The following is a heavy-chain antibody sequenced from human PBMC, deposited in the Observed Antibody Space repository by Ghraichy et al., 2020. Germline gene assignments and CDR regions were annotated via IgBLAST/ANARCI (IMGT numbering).Heavy chain of an antibody. CDR3: ARDAFPQYYDFWSGQNYYYGMDV. D-gene: IGHD3-3*01. V-gene: IGHV4-30-4*01. J-gene: IGHJ6*02. CDR1: GGSISSGDYY. Sequence: SETLSLTCTVSGGSISSGDYYWSWIRQPPGKGLEWIGYIYYSGSTYYNPSLKSRVTISVDTSKNQFSLKLSSVTAADTAVYYCARDAFPQYYDFWSGQNYYYGMDVWGQGTTVTVSS. CDR2: IYYSGST.